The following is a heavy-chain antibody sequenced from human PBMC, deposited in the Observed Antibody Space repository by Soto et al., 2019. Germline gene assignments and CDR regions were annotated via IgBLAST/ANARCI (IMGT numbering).Heavy chain of an antibody. CDR3: AKWSGFGDL. V-gene: IGHV3-23*01. CDR1: GFDFSSYS. CDR2: ITRSADLS. Sequence: GGSLRLSCEASGFDFSSYSLTWVRQAPGKGLEYVSGITRSADLSFYADSVRGRFTVSRDNFKNTAYLEMNNLRVEDTAVYYCAKWSGFGDLWGQGTLVTVPS. J-gene: IGHJ4*02. D-gene: IGHD3-10*01.